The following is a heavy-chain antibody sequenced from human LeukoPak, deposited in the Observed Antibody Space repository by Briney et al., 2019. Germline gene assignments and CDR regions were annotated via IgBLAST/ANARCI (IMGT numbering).Heavy chain of an antibody. D-gene: IGHD3-22*01. CDR2: INAGNGNT. CDR1: GYTFTSYA. CDR3: ARDLEEDYYDSSGDAFDI. Sequence: GASVKVSCKASGYTFTSYAMHWVRQAPGQRLEWMGWINAGNGNTKYSQKFQGRVTITRDTSASTAYMELSSLRSEDTAVYYCARDLEEDYYDSSGDAFDIWGQGTMVTVSS. J-gene: IGHJ3*02. V-gene: IGHV1-3*01.